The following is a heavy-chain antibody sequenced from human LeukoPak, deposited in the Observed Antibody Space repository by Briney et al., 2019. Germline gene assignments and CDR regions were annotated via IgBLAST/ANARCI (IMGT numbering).Heavy chain of an antibody. D-gene: IGHD1-1*01. CDR2: IYYSGTS. V-gene: IGHV4-31*03. J-gene: IGHJ4*02. Sequence: SETLSLTCTVSGGSMSSGGYYWSWIRQHPGKGLEWIGHIYYSGTSFYNPSLTSRVTISVDTSKNQFSLKLTSVNDADTAVYYCARIERRSYSLGFDYLGQGTLVTVSS. CDR1: GGSMSSGGYY. CDR3: ARIERRSYSLGFDY.